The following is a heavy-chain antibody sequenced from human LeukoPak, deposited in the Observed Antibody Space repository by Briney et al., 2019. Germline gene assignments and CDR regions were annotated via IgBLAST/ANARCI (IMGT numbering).Heavy chain of an antibody. J-gene: IGHJ4*02. CDR2: INPSGGST. CDR3: ARASIRSYSGDAATDFDY. V-gene: IGHV1-46*01. CDR1: GYTFTSYY. Sequence: ASVKVSCKASGYTFTSYYMHWVRQAPGQGLEWMGIINPSGGSTSYAQKFQGRVTMTRDTSTSTVYMELSSLRSEDTAVYYCARASIRSYSGDAATDFDYWGQGTLVTVSS. D-gene: IGHD1-26*01.